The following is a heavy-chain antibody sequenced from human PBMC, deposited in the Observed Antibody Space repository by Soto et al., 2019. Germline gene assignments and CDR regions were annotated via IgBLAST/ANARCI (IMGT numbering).Heavy chain of an antibody. V-gene: IGHV1-69*06. D-gene: IGHD1-26*01. CDR3: ASERSAQYFDF. J-gene: IGHJ4*02. CDR1: GGTFSSHG. CDR2: IIPTFGTP. Sequence: QVQLVQSGTVVQRRGSSVKVSCQASGGTFSSHGMAWLRQAPGQGLEWMGGIIPTFGTPTYAPKFQGRVTITADKSTNTAYMELSSLRSEDTAVYYCASERSAQYFDFWGQGTLITVSS.